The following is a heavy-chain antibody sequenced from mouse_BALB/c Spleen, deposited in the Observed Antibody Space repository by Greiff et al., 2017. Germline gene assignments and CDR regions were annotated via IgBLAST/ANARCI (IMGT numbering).Heavy chain of an antibody. V-gene: IGHV3-2*02. CDR2: ISYSGST. CDR3: ALYDDAMDY. CDR1: GYSITSDYA. D-gene: IGHD2-14*01. J-gene: IGHJ4*01. Sequence: VQLKESGPGLVKPSQSLSLTCTVTGYSITSDYAWNWIRQFPGNKLEWMGYISYSGSTSYNPSLKSRISITRDTSKNQFFLQLNSVTTEDTATYYCALYDDAMDYWGQGTSVTVSS.